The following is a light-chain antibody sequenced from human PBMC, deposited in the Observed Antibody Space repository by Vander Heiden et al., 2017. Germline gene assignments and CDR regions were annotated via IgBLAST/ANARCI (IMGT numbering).Light chain of an antibody. CDR1: QSVGSSY. CDR3: QQYGSSPPWT. J-gene: IGKJ1*01. V-gene: IGKV3-20*01. Sequence: EIALKKSPGTLSLSPGESATLSVRASQSVGSSYLAWYQQKPGQAPRLLIYAASSRATGIPDRFSGSGSGTDFTLTISRLEPEDVAVYYCQQYGSSPPWTFGQGTKVEIK. CDR2: AAS.